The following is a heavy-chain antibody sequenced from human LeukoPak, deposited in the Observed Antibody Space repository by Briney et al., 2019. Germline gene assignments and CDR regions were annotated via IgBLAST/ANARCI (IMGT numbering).Heavy chain of an antibody. CDR1: GFIFSRSW. J-gene: IGHJ4*02. V-gene: IGHV3-7*04. CDR3: ARDYYGSGWYGDY. Sequence: PGGSLRLSCAASGFIFSRSWMSWVRQAPGKGLEWVANIKQDGSEKFYVDSVKGRFTLSRDNAKNSLFLQMNSLRAEDTAVYYCARDYYGSGWYGDYWGQGTLVTVSS. CDR2: IKQDGSEK. D-gene: IGHD6-19*01.